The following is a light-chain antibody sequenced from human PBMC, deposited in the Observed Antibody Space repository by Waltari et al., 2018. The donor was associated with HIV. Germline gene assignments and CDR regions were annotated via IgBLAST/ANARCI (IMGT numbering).Light chain of an antibody. Sequence: DIQMTQSPSSLSASVGDKVTITCRASQTIIAYFNWYQQETSKPPKLLISGASTLQSGVSSRFSGSGSGTDFTLTIANLQPEDFVTYFCQQSYSTPWTFGQGTKLNI. J-gene: IGKJ2*02. V-gene: IGKV1-39*01. CDR2: GAS. CDR3: QQSYSTPWT. CDR1: QTIIAY.